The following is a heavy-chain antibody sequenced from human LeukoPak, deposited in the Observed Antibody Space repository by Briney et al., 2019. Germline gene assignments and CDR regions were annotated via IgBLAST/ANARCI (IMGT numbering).Heavy chain of an antibody. CDR3: AKDSARVPAAIPYYFDY. J-gene: IGHJ4*02. V-gene: IGHV3-30*02. CDR1: GFTFSSYG. CDR2: IRYDGSNK. Sequence: GGSLRLSCAASGFTFSSYGMHWVRQAPGKGLEWVAFIRYDGSNKYYADSVKGRFTISRDNSKNTLYLQMNSLRAEDTAVYYCAKDSARVPAAIPYYFDYWGQGTPVTVSS. D-gene: IGHD2-2*01.